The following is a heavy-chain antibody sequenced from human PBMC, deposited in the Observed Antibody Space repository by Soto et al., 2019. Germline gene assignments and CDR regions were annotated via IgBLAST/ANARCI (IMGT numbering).Heavy chain of an antibody. D-gene: IGHD6-6*01. CDR1: GFFFDNYA. V-gene: IGHV3-9*01. Sequence: PGGSLRLSCVTSGFFFDNYAMHWVRQAPGKGPEWVSGLSGNSDIVAYADSVKGRFTISRDNAKNSLHLQMDSLRAEDTAVYYCTRGRSSDYWGQGILVTVSS. CDR3: TRGRSSDY. CDR2: LSGNSDIV. J-gene: IGHJ4*02.